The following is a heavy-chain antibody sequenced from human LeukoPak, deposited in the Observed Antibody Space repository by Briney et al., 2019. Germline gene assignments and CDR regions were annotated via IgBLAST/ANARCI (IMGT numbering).Heavy chain of an antibody. CDR3: AKEGHYYDSGGYYPRYFDY. V-gene: IGHV3-43*02. D-gene: IGHD3-22*01. CDR2: IXXXGGLT. CDR1: XA. Sequence: XAVHXVRQAPGKGXXWVXXIXXXGGLTYYADSVKGRFTISRDNRKNSLYLQMNSLRKEDTALYYCAKEGHYYDSGGYYPRYFDYWGQGTLVTVSS. J-gene: IGHJ4*02.